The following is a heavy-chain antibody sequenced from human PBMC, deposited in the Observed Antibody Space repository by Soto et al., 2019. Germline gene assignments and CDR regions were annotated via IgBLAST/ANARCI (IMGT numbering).Heavy chain of an antibody. J-gene: IGHJ6*02. V-gene: IGHV1-2*02. CDR2: INPNSGGT. D-gene: IGHD3-3*01. CDR3: ARVARFREHGMDV. Sequence: VSVAVSCAAPVYTISVYNMCWVRQAPGQGLEWMGWINPNSGGTNYAQKFQGRVTMTRDTSISTAYMELSRLRSDDTAVYYCARVARFREHGMDVLGHGTTVTVSS. CDR1: VYTISVYN.